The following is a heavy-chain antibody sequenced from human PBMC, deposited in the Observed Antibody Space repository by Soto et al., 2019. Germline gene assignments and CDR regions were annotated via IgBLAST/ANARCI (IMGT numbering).Heavy chain of an antibody. V-gene: IGHV1-69*01. D-gene: IGHD2-2*01. CDR2: IITIPGTA. J-gene: IGHJ6*02. CDR3: ARSQGSSTSLEIYYYYYYGMDV. Sequence: QVQLVQSGAEVKKPGSSVKVSCKASGGTFGSYAISWVRQAPGQGLEWMGGIITIPGTANYAQKFQVRVTIAADESTSTAYMELSSLRSEDTAVYYCARSQGSSTSLEIYYYYYYGMDVWGQGTKVTVSS. CDR1: GGTFGSYA.